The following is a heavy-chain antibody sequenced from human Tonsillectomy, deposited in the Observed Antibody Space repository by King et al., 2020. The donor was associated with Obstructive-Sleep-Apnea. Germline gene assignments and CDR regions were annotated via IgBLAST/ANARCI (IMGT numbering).Heavy chain of an antibody. CDR3: AKSRGIAAEDIDF. Sequence: VQLVESGGGLVQPGRSLRLSCAASGFTFDDYAMYWVRQVPGKGLEWVAGISWKSVNVDYVDSVKGRFIISRDKAKKSLFLQMNSLRVEDTAFYYCAKSRGIAAEDIDFWGQGTLVIVSS. J-gene: IGHJ4*02. D-gene: IGHD6-13*01. CDR1: GFTFDDYA. V-gene: IGHV3-9*01. CDR2: ISWKSVNV.